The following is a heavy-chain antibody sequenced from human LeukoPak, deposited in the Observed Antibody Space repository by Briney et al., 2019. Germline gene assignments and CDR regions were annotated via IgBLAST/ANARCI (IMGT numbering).Heavy chain of an antibody. CDR1: GFTFSSYS. V-gene: IGHV3-21*01. D-gene: IGHD3-22*01. J-gene: IGHJ4*02. Sequence: GGSLRLSCAASGFTFSSYSMNWVRQAPGKGLEWVSSISSSSSYIYYADSVKGRFTISRDNAKNPLYLQMNSLRAEDTAVYYCARDWGDYYDSSGYYYEFPYYFDYWGQGTLVTVSS. CDR3: ARDWGDYYDSSGYYYEFPYYFDY. CDR2: ISSSSSYI.